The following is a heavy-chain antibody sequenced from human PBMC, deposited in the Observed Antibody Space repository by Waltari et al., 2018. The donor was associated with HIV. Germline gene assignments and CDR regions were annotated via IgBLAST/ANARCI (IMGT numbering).Heavy chain of an antibody. D-gene: IGHD2-2*01. Sequence: QVQLQESGPGLLKPSETLSLTCVVSGYSISSDDNWGWVRQPPGKGLAWIGSVYHSGSTLHNPSLNSRVTISIDTSKSQFSLKLSSVTAADTAVYYCARAGVVPALFDLWGRGTLVTVSS. CDR2: VYHSGST. J-gene: IGHJ2*01. CDR3: ARAGVVPALFDL. V-gene: IGHV4-38-2*01. CDR1: GYSISSDDN.